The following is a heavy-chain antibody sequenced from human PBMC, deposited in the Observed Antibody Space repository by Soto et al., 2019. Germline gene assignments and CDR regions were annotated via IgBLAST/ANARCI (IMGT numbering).Heavy chain of an antibody. V-gene: IGHV4-34*01. CDR2: INHSGST. CDR1: GGSFSGYY. Sequence: PSETLSLTCAVYGGSFSGYYWSWIRQPPGKGLEWIGEINHSGSTNYNPSLKSRVTISVDTSKNQFSLKLSSVTAADTAVYYCARSHIVVVVAAKGSNMDVWGKGTTVTVS. CDR3: ARSHIVVVVAAKGSNMDV. J-gene: IGHJ6*03. D-gene: IGHD2-15*01.